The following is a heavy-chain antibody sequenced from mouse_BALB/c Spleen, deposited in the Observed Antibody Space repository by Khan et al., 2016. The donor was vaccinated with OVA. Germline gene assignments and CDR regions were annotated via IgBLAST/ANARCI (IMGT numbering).Heavy chain of an antibody. CDR1: GYSITSGYG. D-gene: IGHD1-2*01. CDR2: ISYSGST. V-gene: IGHV3-2*02. CDR3: ARTARIKY. Sequence: VQLKESGPGLVKPSQSLSLTCTVTGYSITSGYGWNWNRQFPGNKLEWMGYISYSGSTNYNPSLKSRISITRDTSKNQSFLQLNSVTTEDTATYYCARTARIKYWGQGTALTVSS. J-gene: IGHJ2*01.